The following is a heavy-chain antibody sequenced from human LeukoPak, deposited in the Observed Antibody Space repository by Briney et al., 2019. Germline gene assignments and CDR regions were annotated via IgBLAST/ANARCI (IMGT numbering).Heavy chain of an antibody. CDR3: AIISGVCSSTSCYPPVDY. CDR1: GFTFSSYG. J-gene: IGHJ4*02. D-gene: IGHD2-2*01. V-gene: IGHV3-30*02. Sequence: PGGSLRLSCAASGFTFSSYGMHWVRQAPGKGLEWVAFIRYDGSNKYYADSVKGRFTISRDNSKNTLYLQMNSLRAEDTAVYYCAIISGVCSSTSCYPPVDYWGQGTLVTVSS. CDR2: IRYDGSNK.